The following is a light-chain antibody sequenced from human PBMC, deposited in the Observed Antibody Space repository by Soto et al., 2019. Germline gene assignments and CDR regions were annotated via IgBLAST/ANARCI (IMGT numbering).Light chain of an antibody. V-gene: IGKV1-5*01. CDR1: QSISSW. CDR3: QHYNSYPEA. CDR2: DAS. Sequence: DIQKTQSPSTLSESVGDRVTITCRASQSISSWLAWYQQKPGKAPKLLIYDASSLESGVPSRFSGSGSGTEFTLTISSLQPDDFATYYCQHYNSYPEAFGQGTKVDIK. J-gene: IGKJ1*01.